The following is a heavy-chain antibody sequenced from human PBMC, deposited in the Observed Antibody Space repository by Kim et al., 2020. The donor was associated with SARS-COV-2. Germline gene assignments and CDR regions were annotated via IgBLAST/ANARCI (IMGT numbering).Heavy chain of an antibody. CDR1: GFTFSNAW. Sequence: GGSLRLSCAVSGFTFSNAWMSWVRQGPGKGLEWVGRIKSKTEGGTTDYAAPVKGRFTISRDDSKNTLYLQMNSLKTEDTAVYYCTTGKRYFGSGSYYLYYYGMDVWGQGTTVTVSS. CDR3: TTGKRYFGSGSYYLYYYGMDV. D-gene: IGHD3-10*01. V-gene: IGHV3-15*01. CDR2: IKSKTEGGTT. J-gene: IGHJ6*02.